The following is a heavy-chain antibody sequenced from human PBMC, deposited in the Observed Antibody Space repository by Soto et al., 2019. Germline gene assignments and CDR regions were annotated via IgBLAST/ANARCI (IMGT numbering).Heavy chain of an antibody. D-gene: IGHD2-2*01. V-gene: IGHV5-51*01. J-gene: IGHJ4*02. CDR1: GYSFTSYW. CDR2: IYTGDSDT. CDR3: ASHDCSSTSCHTPYYFDX. Sequence: PVESLKISCKGSGYSFTSYWIGWVRQMPGKGLELMGIIYTGDSDTRYSPSFQGQVTISADKSISTAYLQWSSLKASDTAMYYCASHDCSSTSCHTPYYFDXWGQGTLVTVSX.